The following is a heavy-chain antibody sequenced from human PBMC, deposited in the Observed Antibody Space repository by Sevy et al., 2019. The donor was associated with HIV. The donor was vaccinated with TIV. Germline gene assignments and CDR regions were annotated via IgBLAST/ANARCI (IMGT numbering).Heavy chain of an antibody. V-gene: IGHV1-2*02. J-gene: IGHJ4*02. Sequence: ASVKVSCKASAYTFTDYYMHWVRQAPGQGLEWMGWINPNSGGTNYAKKFQGRVTMTRDTSISTAYMEPSRLRSDDTAVYYCARGVLTFFYDSSGYSHFDYWGQGTLVTVSS. CDR2: INPNSGGT. CDR1: AYTFTDYY. CDR3: ARGVLTFFYDSSGYSHFDY. D-gene: IGHD3-22*01.